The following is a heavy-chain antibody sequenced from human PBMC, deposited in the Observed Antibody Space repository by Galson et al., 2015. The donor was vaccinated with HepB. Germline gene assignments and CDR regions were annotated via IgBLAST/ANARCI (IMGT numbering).Heavy chain of an antibody. CDR2: INPSGGST. CDR1: GYTFTSYY. CDR3: ATGTLTDDSKGHFNWFDP. D-gene: IGHD2-21*02. J-gene: IGHJ5*02. V-gene: IGHV1-46*04. Sequence: SVKVSCKASGYTFTSYYMHWVRQAPGQGLEWMGIINPSGGSTSYAQKLQGRVTMTRDTSTSTVYMELSSLGSEDTAVYYCATGTLTDDSKGHFNWFDPWGQGTLVTVSS.